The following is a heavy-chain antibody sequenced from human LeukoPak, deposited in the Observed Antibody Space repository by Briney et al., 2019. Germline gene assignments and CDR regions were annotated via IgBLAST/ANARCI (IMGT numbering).Heavy chain of an antibody. CDR3: ARARIAAAGNAFDY. CDR1: GYTFTSYG. V-gene: IGHV1-18*01. Sequence: ASVKVSCKASGYTFTSYGISWVRHAPAQGLEWMGWISAYNGNKNYAQKLQGRVTMTTDTSTSTAYMEQRSLRSDDTAVYYCARARIAAAGNAFDYWGQGTLVTVSS. J-gene: IGHJ4*02. CDR2: ISAYNGNK. D-gene: IGHD6-13*01.